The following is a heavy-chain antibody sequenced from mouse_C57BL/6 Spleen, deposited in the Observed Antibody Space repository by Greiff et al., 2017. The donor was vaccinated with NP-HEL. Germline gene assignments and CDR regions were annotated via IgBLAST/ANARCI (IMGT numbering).Heavy chain of an antibody. J-gene: IGHJ4*01. V-gene: IGHV1-64*01. CDR1: GYTFTSYW. D-gene: IGHD1-1*01. Sequence: VQLQQPGAELVKPGASVKLSCKASGYTFTSYWMHWVKQRPGQGLEWIGMIHPNSGSTNYNEKFKSKATLTVDKSSSTAYMQLSSLTSEDSAVYYCASEGAHYYGSSYDYAMDYWGQGTSVTVSS. CDR3: ASEGAHYYGSSYDYAMDY. CDR2: IHPNSGST.